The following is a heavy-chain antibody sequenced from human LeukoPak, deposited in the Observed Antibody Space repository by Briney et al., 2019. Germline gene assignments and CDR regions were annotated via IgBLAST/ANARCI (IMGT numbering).Heavy chain of an antibody. CDR1: GFTFSSYA. Sequence: GGSLRLSCAASGFTFSSYAMHWVRQAPGKGLEWVAVISYDGSNKYYADSVKGRFTISRDNSKNTLYLQMNSLRAEDTAVYYCARGPLRFLEWLLYRNWFDPWGQGTLVTVSS. CDR2: ISYDGSNK. CDR3: ARGPLRFLEWLLYRNWFDP. D-gene: IGHD3-3*01. V-gene: IGHV3-30*04. J-gene: IGHJ5*02.